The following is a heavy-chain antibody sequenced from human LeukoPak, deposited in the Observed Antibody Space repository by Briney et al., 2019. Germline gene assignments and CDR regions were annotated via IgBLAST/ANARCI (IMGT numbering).Heavy chain of an antibody. V-gene: IGHV3-21*01. Sequence: PGGSLRLSCAASGSTFSSYSMNWVRQAPGKGLEWVSSISSSSSYIYYADSVKGRFTISRDNAMNSLYLQMNSLRAEDTAVYYCARVSLYYFDYWGQGTLVTVSS. CDR3: ARVSLYYFDY. J-gene: IGHJ4*02. CDR2: ISSSSSYI. CDR1: GSTFSSYS.